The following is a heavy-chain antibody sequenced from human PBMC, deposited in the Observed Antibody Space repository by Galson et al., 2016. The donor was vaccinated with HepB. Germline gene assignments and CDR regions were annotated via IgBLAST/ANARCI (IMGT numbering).Heavy chain of an antibody. Sequence: ETLSLTCIVSDYSIRSGYFWGWFRQLPGKGLEWIGTVYHSGTTYYSPSLKSRVTISVDTSKNSFSLKLNSVTAADTAIYHCARTRLRLAAAGTWAFDSWGQGILVAVSS. CDR2: VYHSGTT. CDR3: ARTRLRLAAAGTWAFDS. CDR1: DYSIRSGYF. D-gene: IGHD1-1*01. J-gene: IGHJ4*02. V-gene: IGHV4-38-2*02.